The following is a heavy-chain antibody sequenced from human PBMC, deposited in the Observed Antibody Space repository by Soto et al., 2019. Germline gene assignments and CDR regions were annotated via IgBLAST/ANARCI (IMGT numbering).Heavy chain of an antibody. CDR2: VYYSGST. CDR3: PRDPQYGSFFDY. D-gene: IGHD3-10*01. CDR1: GGSVSSSNYY. Sequence: SETLSLTCTVSGGSVSSSNYYWTWIRQPPGKGLEWIGYVYYSGSTNYNPSLKSRVTISVDTSKNQFSLKLSSVTAADTAVYFCPRDPQYGSFFDYWGQGTLVTVSS. J-gene: IGHJ4*02. V-gene: IGHV4-61*01.